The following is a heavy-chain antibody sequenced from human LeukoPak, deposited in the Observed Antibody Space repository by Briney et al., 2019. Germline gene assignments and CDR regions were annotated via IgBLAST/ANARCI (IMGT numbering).Heavy chain of an antibody. D-gene: IGHD3-10*01. Sequence: ASVKVSCKASGYTFTSYGISWVRQAPGQGLEWMGWISAYNGNTNYAQKFQGRVTITADESTSTAYMELSSLRSEDTAVYYCARDKSSITMVRGATSPFYYYYYMDVWDKGTTVTISS. CDR2: ISAYNGNT. CDR3: ARDKSSITMVRGATSPFYYYYYMDV. V-gene: IGHV1-18*01. J-gene: IGHJ6*03. CDR1: GYTFTSYG.